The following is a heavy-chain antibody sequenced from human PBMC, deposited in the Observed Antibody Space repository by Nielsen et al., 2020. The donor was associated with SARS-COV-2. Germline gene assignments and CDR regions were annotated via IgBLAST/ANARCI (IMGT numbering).Heavy chain of an antibody. CDR3: ARPRVPGSGWYYFDY. Sequence: GESLKISCKGSGYNFASYWIGWVRQMPGKGLEWMGIIYPGDSETRYSPSFQGQVTISADKSISAAYLQWSSLKPSDSAMYYCARPRVPGSGWYYFDYWGQGTLVAVSS. CDR2: IYPGDSET. CDR1: GYNFASYW. V-gene: IGHV5-51*01. J-gene: IGHJ4*02. D-gene: IGHD6-19*01.